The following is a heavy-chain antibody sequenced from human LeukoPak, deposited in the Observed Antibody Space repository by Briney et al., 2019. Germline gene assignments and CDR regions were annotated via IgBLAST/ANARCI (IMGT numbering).Heavy chain of an antibody. J-gene: IGHJ4*02. CDR3: ARDRVGAAAGKSAGGY. V-gene: IGHV3-7*01. D-gene: IGHD6-13*01. Sequence: GRSLRLSCAASGFTFSSYSMNWVRQAPGKGLEWVANIKQDGSEKYYVDSVKGRFTISRDNAKNSLYLQMNSLRAEDTAVYYCARDRVGAAAGKSAGGYWGQGTLVTVSS. CDR1: GFTFSSYS. CDR2: IKQDGSEK.